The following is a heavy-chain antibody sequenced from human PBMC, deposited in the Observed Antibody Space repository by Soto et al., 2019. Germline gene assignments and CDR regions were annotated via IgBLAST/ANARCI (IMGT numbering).Heavy chain of an antibody. V-gene: IGHV3-23*01. CDR1: GFTFSSCA. CDR2: IIDSGGST. Sequence: EVHLLESGGALVQPGGSLRLSCAASGFTFSSCAMGWVRQAPGKGLEWVSDIIDSGGSTYYADAVKGRFTISRDNSKSTLYLQMNSLRAVDTAVYYCGKGRSYYYYYGVDVWGQGTTVTVSS. CDR3: GKGRSYYYYYGVDV. J-gene: IGHJ6*02. D-gene: IGHD1-26*01.